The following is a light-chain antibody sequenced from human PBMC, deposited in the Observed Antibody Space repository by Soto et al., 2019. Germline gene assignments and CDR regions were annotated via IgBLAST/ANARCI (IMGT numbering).Light chain of an antibody. CDR3: CSYAGTYMV. Sequence: QSVLTQPRSVSGSPGQSVTISCTGTSSDVCGYDYVSWYQQHPGKAPKLMIYDVSERPSGVPDRFSGSKSGNTASLTISGLQAEDEAHYYCCSYAGTYMVFGGGTKVTVL. V-gene: IGLV2-11*01. J-gene: IGLJ2*01. CDR1: SSDVCGYDY. CDR2: DVS.